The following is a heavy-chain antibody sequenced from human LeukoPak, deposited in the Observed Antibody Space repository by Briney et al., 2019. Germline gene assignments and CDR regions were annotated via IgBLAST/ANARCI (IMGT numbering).Heavy chain of an antibody. V-gene: IGHV3-7*03. CDR3: ARQMSPGSGWFRFYFDY. CDR1: GFTFSSYW. J-gene: IGHJ4*02. D-gene: IGHD6-19*01. CDR2: IKEDGSQK. Sequence: GGSLRLSCAASGFTFSSYWMSWVRQVPGKGLDWVASIKEDGSQKYYVDSVKGRFTISRDNAKNSLSLQMNSLRAEDRAVYYCARQMSPGSGWFRFYFDYWGQGTLVTVSS.